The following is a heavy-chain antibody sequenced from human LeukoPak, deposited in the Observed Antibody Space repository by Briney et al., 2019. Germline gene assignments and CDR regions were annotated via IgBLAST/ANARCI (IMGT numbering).Heavy chain of an antibody. CDR2: IYYTGKT. CDR3: ARSQNYYGSGDY. J-gene: IGHJ4*02. Sequence: PSETLSLTCTVSGDSVSNGNYYWSWLRQPPGKALEWIGYIYYTGKTYYNPSLEGRVTVLVDTSRNHFSVKLSSVTAADTAVYYCARSQNYYGSGDYWSQGTLVTVSS. CDR1: GDSVSNGNYY. D-gene: IGHD3-10*01. V-gene: IGHV4-61*03.